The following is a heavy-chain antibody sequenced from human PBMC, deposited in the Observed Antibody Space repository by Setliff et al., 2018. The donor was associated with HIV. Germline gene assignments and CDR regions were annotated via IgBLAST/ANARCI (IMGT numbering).Heavy chain of an antibody. D-gene: IGHD4-17*01. CDR1: GFTFSSYS. V-gene: IGHV3-48*04. CDR3: ARLSPPDDYGDLGGVDY. CDR2: ISSSSSTI. J-gene: IGHJ4*02. Sequence: GGSLRLSCAASGFTFSSYSMNWVRQAPGKGLEWVSYISSSSSTIYYADSVKGRFTISRDNAKNSLSLQMNSLRAEDTAVYYCARLSPPDDYGDLGGVDYWGQGTLVTVSS.